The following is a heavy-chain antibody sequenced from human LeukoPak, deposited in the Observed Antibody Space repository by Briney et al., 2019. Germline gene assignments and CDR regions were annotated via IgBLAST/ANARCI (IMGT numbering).Heavy chain of an antibody. CDR2: IGTSSSTI. CDR1: GFTFSTYT. J-gene: IGHJ6*03. CDR3: ARVGRCSSTSCKAYYYMDV. D-gene: IGHD2-2*01. V-gene: IGHV3-48*04. Sequence: GGSLRLSCAASGFTFSTYTMNWVRQPPGKGLEWVSNIGTSSSTIYYADSVKGRFTISRDNAKNSLYLQMNSLRAEDTAVYYCARVGRCSSTSCKAYYYMDVWGKGTTVTVSS.